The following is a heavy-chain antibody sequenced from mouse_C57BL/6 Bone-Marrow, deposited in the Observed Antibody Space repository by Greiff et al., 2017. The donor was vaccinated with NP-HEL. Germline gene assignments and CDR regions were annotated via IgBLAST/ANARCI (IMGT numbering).Heavy chain of an antibody. CDR1: GFNFKDYY. V-gene: IGHV14-2*01. CDR3: ARNSGITTVVPMDY. J-gene: IGHJ4*01. D-gene: IGHD1-1*01. CDR2: IDPEDGET. Sequence: EVQLQQSGAELVKPGASVKLSCTASGFNFKDYYMHWVKQRPEQGLEWIGRIDPEDGETKYAPKFQGKATITVDQSSNTAYLPLSSLTSEDTAVYYCARNSGITTVVPMDYWGQGTSVTVSS.